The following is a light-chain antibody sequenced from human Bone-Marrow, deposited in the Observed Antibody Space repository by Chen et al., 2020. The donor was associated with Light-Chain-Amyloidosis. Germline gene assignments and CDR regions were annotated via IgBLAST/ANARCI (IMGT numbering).Light chain of an antibody. CDR3: QSAKRSGTYEGI. V-gene: IGLV3-25*03. CDR1: DLPTKY. CDR2: RDT. Sequence: SYELTQPPSVSVSPGQTARITCSGDDLPTKYAYWYQQKPGQAPVLVIHRDTERPSGISGRFSGSSSGTSATLTRSGGQAEDEADSHCQSAKRSGTYEGIFGGGTKLTVL. J-gene: IGLJ2*01.